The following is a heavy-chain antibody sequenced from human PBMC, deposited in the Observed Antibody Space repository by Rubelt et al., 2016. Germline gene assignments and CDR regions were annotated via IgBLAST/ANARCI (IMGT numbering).Heavy chain of an antibody. V-gene: IGHV4-31*03. Sequence: QVQLQESGPGLVKPSQTLSLTCTVSGGSISSGGYYWSWIRPPPGKGLEWIGYIYYSGSTYYNPSCRSRVTISVDTSKNQFSLKLSSVTAADTAVYYCARDSGSRSFDYWGQGTLVTVSS. J-gene: IGHJ4*02. CDR3: ARDSGSRSFDY. CDR2: IYYSGST. CDR1: GGSISSGGYY. D-gene: IGHD7-27*01.